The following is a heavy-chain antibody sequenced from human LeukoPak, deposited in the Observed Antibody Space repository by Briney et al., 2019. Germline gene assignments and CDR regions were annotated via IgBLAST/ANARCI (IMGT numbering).Heavy chain of an antibody. CDR1: GGSISTSSYY. J-gene: IGHJ4*02. D-gene: IGHD3-3*01. V-gene: IGHV4-39*01. CDR2: IFYSGST. CDR3: ARFSYDFWSGYHVGYFDH. Sequence: SETLSLTCTVSGGSISTSSYYWGWIRQPPGKGLEWVGSIFYSGSTYYNPSLKSRVTISVDTSKNQFSLKLSSVTAADTAVHYCARFSYDFWSGYHVGYFDHWGQGTLVTVSS.